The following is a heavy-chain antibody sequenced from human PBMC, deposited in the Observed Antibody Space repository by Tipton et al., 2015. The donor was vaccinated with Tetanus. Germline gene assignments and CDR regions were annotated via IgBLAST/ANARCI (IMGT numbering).Heavy chain of an antibody. V-gene: IGHV3-7*03. CDR2: IKQDGSEK. CDR3: ARNFGDSSTAPIHLWPY. D-gene: IGHD3-10*01. Sequence: GSLRLSCAAASKFTFSNYWMSWLRQAPGKGLEWVANIKQDGSEKHYVDSVTGRFIISRDNAKRSLYLQMNSLRVEDTAMYYCARNFGDSSTAPIHLWPYWGQGTKVTVSP. J-gene: IGHJ1*01. CDR1: KFTFSNYW.